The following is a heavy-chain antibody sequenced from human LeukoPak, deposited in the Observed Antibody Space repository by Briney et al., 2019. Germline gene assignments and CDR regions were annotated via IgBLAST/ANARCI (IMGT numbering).Heavy chain of an antibody. CDR1: GFTFGDYA. D-gene: IGHD6-19*01. J-gene: IGHJ3*02. CDR3: ASGGYSSGWDAFDI. CDR2: ISSNGGST. V-gene: IGHV3-64*01. Sequence: PGGSLRLSCTASGFTFGDYAMSWVRQAPGKGLEYVSAISSNGGSTYYANSVKGRFTISRDNSKNTLYLQMGSLRAEDMAVYYCASGGYSSGWDAFDIWGQGTMVTVSS.